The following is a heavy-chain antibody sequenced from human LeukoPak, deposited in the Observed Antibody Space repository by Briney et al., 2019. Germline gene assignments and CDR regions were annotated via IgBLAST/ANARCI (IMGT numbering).Heavy chain of an antibody. J-gene: IGHJ4*02. V-gene: IGHV4-59*01. CDR3: TRGESSNFPPKFDF. D-gene: IGHD2/OR15-2a*01. CDR1: GGSISRYY. CDR2: IYSSGST. Sequence: PSETLSLTCTVSGGSISRYYWSSIRQPPGKGLELIGYIYSSGSTNYNPSLKSRITISVDTSKNQFSLKLRAVIAADTAVYYCTRGESSNFPPKFDFWGQGTLVTVSS.